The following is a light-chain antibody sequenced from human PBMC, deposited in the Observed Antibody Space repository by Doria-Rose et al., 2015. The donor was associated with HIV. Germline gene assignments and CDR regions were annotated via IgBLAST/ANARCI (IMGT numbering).Light chain of an antibody. V-gene: IGLV1-40*01. Sequence: GQRVTISCTGSTSNIGAIYDVHWYQQLPGTAPKLLIYANSHRPSGVPDRFSGSKSGTSASLAITGLQADDEADYYCHSYDNSLSGYVFGSGTKVTVL. CDR1: TSNIGAIYD. J-gene: IGLJ1*01. CDR2: ANS. CDR3: HSYDNSLSGYV.